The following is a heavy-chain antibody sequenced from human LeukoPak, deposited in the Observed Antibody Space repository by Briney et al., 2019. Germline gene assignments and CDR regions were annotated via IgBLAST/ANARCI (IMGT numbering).Heavy chain of an antibody. CDR2: IIPISGTA. Sequence: GASVKVSCKASGGTFRNHAISWVRRAPGQGLEWMGVIIPISGTANYAQKFQGRVTISADESTSTAYMELRSLTSADTAVYYCARWAGQSTAWYPALFDYWGQGTLVTVSS. J-gene: IGHJ4*02. V-gene: IGHV1-69*13. CDR1: GGTFRNHA. CDR3: ARWAGQSTAWYPALFDY. D-gene: IGHD6-13*01.